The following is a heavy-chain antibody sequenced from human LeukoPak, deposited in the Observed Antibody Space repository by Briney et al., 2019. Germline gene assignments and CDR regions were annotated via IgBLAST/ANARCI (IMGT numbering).Heavy chain of an antibody. CDR2: IDWDDDK. D-gene: IGHD4-17*01. CDR3: ARGHFAVTTSAYYMDV. J-gene: IGHJ6*03. CDR1: GFSLSTSGMC. V-gene: IGHV2-70*11. Sequence: SGPALVKPTQTLTLTCTFSGFSLSTSGMCVSWIRQPPGKALEWLARIDWDDDKYYSTSLKTRLTISKDTSKNQVVLTMTNMDPVDTATYYCARGHFAVTTSAYYMDVWGKGTTVTVSS.